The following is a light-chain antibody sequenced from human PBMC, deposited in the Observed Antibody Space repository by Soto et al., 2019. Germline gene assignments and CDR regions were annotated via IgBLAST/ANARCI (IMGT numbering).Light chain of an antibody. J-gene: IGKJ1*01. Sequence: DIQMTQSPSTLSASVGDRVTITCRASQSISSWLAWYQQKPGKAPKLLIYEASSLESGVPSWFSGSGSGTEFTLTISSLQPDDFATYYCQQYNRYWTFGQGSKVEIK. V-gene: IGKV1-5*03. CDR2: EAS. CDR1: QSISSW. CDR3: QQYNRYWT.